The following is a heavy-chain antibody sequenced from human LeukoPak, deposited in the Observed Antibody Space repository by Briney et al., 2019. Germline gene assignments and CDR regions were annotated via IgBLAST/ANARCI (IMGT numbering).Heavy chain of an antibody. CDR1: GFTFSSYY. CDR3: ARNYYYTMDV. V-gene: IGHV3-48*02. Sequence: GGSLRLSCSASGFTFSSYYMTWVRQAPGKGLEWVSHISGTSDTTYYADSVEGRFSISRDNAKNSLYLQMNSLRDDDTAVYYCARNYYYTMDVWGQGTTVTVSS. CDR2: ISGTSDTT. J-gene: IGHJ6*02.